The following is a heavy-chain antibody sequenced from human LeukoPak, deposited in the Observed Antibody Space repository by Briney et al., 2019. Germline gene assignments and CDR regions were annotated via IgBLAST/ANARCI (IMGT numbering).Heavy chain of an antibody. Sequence: PSQTLSLTCTDSGGSISSGGYYWSWIRQHPGKGLEWIGYIYYSGSTYYNPSLKSRVTISVDTSKNQFSLKLSSVTAADTAVYYCARDGAAGNGPCDYWGQGTLVTVSS. V-gene: IGHV4-31*03. D-gene: IGHD6-13*01. CDR3: ARDGAAGNGPCDY. J-gene: IGHJ4*02. CDR2: IYYSGST. CDR1: GGSISSGGYY.